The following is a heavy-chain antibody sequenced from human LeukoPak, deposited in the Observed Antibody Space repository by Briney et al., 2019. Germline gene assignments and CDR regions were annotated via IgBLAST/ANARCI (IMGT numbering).Heavy chain of an antibody. V-gene: IGHV3-74*01. CDR1: GFAFSRYW. CDR2: IEGDGSST. Sequence: GGSMRLSCAAAGFAFSRYWMHWVRQDPGKRLVWVSRIEGDGSSTTYADYVKGRFTISRDNAKNTLYLQMNSLRAEDTAVYFCARDPSAFAGYFDFWGQGTLVTASS. D-gene: IGHD3-10*01. J-gene: IGHJ4*02. CDR3: ARDPSAFAGYFDF.